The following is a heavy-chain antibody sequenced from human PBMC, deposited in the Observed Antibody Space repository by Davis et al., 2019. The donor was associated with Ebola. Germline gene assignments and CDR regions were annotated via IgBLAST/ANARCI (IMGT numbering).Heavy chain of an antibody. CDR1: GFTFSSYA. Sequence: GESLKISCSASGFTFSSYAMHWVRQAPGKGLESVSRISTNGENTYYAESVKGRFTISRDNSKDTLYLQINSLRAEDTAVYYCARVETTAGMDVWGKGTTVTVSS. D-gene: IGHD4-11*01. V-gene: IGHV3-64*04. CDR2: ISTNGENT. CDR3: ARVETTAGMDV. J-gene: IGHJ6*04.